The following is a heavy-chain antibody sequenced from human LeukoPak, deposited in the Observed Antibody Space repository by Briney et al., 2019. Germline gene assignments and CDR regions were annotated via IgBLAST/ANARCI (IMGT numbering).Heavy chain of an antibody. Sequence: GGSLRLSCAASGFSFSSYAMSWVRQAPGKGLEWVSTIGSSGGSTYYADSVEGRFIISRDNSKNTLYLQMNSLRAEDTAVYYCAKVRSYYDYWGQGTLVIVSS. CDR3: AKVRSYYDY. CDR1: GFSFSSYA. J-gene: IGHJ4*02. CDR2: IGSSGGST. V-gene: IGHV3-23*01.